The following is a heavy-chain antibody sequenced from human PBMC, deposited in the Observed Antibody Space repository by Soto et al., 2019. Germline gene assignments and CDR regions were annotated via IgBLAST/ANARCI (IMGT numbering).Heavy chain of an antibody. Sequence: EVRLLESGGGLIQPGGSLRLSCAASGFTFSSYVMSWVRQAPGTGLEWVSGISGSGTNTYYADSVKGRFTISRDNSKNTLHLQMTSLRAEDTADYYCAKDNSPYSGYNSFDYWGEGTLVTVSS. CDR3: AKDNSPYSGYNSFDY. CDR1: GFTFSSYV. V-gene: IGHV3-23*01. CDR2: ISGSGTNT. D-gene: IGHD5-12*01. J-gene: IGHJ4*02.